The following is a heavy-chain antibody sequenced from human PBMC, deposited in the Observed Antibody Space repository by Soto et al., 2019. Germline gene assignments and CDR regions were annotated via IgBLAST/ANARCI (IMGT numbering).Heavy chain of an antibody. CDR2: IYYSGST. V-gene: IGHV4-31*03. CDR1: GGSISSGCYY. D-gene: IGHD6-13*01. J-gene: IGHJ3*02. Sequence: PSETLSLTCPVSGGSISSGCYYWSWIRQHPGKGLEWIGYIYYSGSTYYNPSLKSRVTISVDTSKNQFSLKLSSVTAADTAVYYFARDTGKSSSFDVFDIWGQGTMVTVSS. CDR3: ARDTGKSSSFDVFDI.